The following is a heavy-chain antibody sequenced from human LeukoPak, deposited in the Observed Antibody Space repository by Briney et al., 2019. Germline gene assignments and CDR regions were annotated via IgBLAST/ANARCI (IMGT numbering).Heavy chain of an antibody. J-gene: IGHJ4*02. CDR1: GFTFSDHH. V-gene: IGHV3-11*04. CDR3: ARDHVVPGLVFDH. D-gene: IGHD2-21*01. Sequence: GGSLRLSCTSSGFTFSDHHMSWIRQAPGKGLEWVSKIGLRGTTIEYAESVKGRFTISSDDAKNSLYLQMSGLRAEDTAIYYCARDHVVPGLVFDHWGQGTLVSVS. CDR2: IGLRGTTI.